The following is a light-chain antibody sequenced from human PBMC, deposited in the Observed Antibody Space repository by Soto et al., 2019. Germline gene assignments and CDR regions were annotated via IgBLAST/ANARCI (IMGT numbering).Light chain of an antibody. V-gene: IGLV4-69*01. CDR2: LNSDGSH. CDR1: SGHSSYA. J-gene: IGLJ2*01. CDR3: QTWDTGIVV. Sequence: QLVLTQSPSASASLGASVKLTCSLNSGHSSYAIAWHQQQPEKGPRYLMKLNSDGSHSKGDGIPDRFSGSSSGAERYLTISILQSEDEADYYCQTWDTGIVVFGGGTKVTAL.